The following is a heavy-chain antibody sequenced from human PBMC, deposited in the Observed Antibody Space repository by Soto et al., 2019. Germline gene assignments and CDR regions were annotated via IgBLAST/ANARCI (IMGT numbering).Heavy chain of an antibody. CDR3: ARYNYNDPNSYYMDV. J-gene: IGHJ6*03. D-gene: IGHD3-16*01. V-gene: IGHV3-48*01. CDR1: GFTFSSYS. Sequence: EVNLVGSGGGLVQPGGSLRLSCAASGFTFSSYSMNWVRQAPGKGLEWVSYTSGSSGTIYYADSVKGRFTISRDNAKNILYLQMNGLRAEDTALYYCARYNYNDPNSYYMDVWGKGTTVTVS. CDR2: TSGSSGTI.